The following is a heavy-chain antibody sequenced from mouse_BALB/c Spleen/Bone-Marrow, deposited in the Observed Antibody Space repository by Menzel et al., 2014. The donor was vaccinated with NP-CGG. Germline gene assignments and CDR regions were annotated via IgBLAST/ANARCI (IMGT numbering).Heavy chain of an antibody. CDR1: GFTFSSFG. Sequence: EVKLMESGGGLAQPGGSRKLSCAASGFTFSSFGMHWVRQAPEKGLEWVAYISSGSSTIYYADTVKGRFTISRDNPKNTLFLQMTSLRSEDTAMYYCARRGSNHWYFDVWGAGTTVTVSS. CDR3: ARRGSNHWYFDV. J-gene: IGHJ1*01. CDR2: ISSGSSTI. D-gene: IGHD1-1*01. V-gene: IGHV5-17*02.